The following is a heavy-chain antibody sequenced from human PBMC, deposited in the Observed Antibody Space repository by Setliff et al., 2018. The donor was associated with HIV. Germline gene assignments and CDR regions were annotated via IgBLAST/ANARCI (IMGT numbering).Heavy chain of an antibody. D-gene: IGHD3-3*01. CDR3: ARSPPTTFWSGYTYYYYMDV. CDR2: VYTSETT. V-gene: IGHV4-4*08. J-gene: IGHJ6*03. CDR1: GGSISSYY. Sequence: PSETLSLTCTVSGGSISSYYWSWIRQPPGKGLEWIGYVYTSETTNYNPSLKSRVTVSVDMSKNQFSLELSSVTAADTAVYYCARSPPTTFWSGYTYYYYMDVWGKGTTVTVSS.